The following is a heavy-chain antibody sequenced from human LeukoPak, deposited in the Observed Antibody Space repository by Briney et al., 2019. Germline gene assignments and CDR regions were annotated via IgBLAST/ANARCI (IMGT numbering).Heavy chain of an antibody. CDR1: GFTFGNYA. CDR2: ISGSGDNT. J-gene: IGHJ3*01. D-gene: IGHD3-22*01. V-gene: IGHV3-23*01. Sequence: GGSLRLSCAASGFTFGNYAMSWVRQAPGKGLVWVSVISGSGDNTYNTDSVKGRFTISRDNSKNTLYLQMDSLRAEDTAVYYCTKDMEGGDYYDRSGYYRSYRFDLWGQGTVVTVSS. CDR3: TKDMEGGDYYDRSGYYRSYRFDL.